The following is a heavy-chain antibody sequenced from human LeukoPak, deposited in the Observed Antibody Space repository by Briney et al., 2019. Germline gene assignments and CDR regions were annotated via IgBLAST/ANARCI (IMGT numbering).Heavy chain of an antibody. Sequence: ASVKVSCKASGYTLTDYHMHWVRQAPGQGLEWMGRINPNSGGTNYAQKFQGRVTMTRDTSISTVYMELSRLRSDDTAVYYCARVGYYESSGYYEYWGQGTLVTVSS. V-gene: IGHV1-2*06. CDR1: GYTLTDYH. D-gene: IGHD3-22*01. CDR2: INPNSGGT. CDR3: ARVGYYESSGYYEY. J-gene: IGHJ4*02.